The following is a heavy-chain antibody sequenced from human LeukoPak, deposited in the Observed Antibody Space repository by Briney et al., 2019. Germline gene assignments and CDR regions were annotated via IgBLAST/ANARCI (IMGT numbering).Heavy chain of an antibody. Sequence: SQTLSLTCAISGDIVSSNSVTWNWIRQSPSRGLEWLGRTYYRSTWYNYYAVSVRGRITVNPDTSKNQFSLHLNSVTPEDTAVYYCARRLTQYDCFDPWGQGILVTVSS. CDR1: GDIVSSNSVT. D-gene: IGHD2-2*01. CDR2: TYYRSTWYN. V-gene: IGHV6-1*01. CDR3: ARRLTQYDCFDP. J-gene: IGHJ5*02.